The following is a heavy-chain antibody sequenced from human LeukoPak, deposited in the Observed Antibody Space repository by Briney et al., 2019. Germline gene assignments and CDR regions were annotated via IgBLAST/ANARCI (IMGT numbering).Heavy chain of an antibody. CDR3: AKDLNTVTTAFFVH. D-gene: IGHD4-11*01. V-gene: IGHV3-21*06. CDR2: ISSSSTYI. Sequence: GGSLRLSCAASGSTFSSYSMNWVRQAPGKGLEWVSSISSSSTYIYYADSVKGRFTISRDNAKNSLYLQMNSLRAEDTAVYYCAKDLNTVTTAFFVHWGQGTLVTVSS. CDR1: GSTFSSYS. J-gene: IGHJ4*02.